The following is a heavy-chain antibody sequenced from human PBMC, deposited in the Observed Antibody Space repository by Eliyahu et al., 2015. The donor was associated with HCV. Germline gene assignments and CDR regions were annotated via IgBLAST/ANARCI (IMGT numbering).Heavy chain of an antibody. CDR1: GFPFSSYA. CDR2: ISGSGGST. CDR3: AKDTSYYDYVWGSSFDY. J-gene: IGHJ4*02. D-gene: IGHD3-16*01. Sequence: EVQLLESGGGLVQPGGSLRLSCVASGFPFSSYAMSWVRQAPGEGLEWVSAISGSGGSTYYADSVKGRFTISRDNSKNTLSLQMNSLRAEDTAVYYCAKDTSYYDYVWGSSFDYWGQGTLVTVSS. V-gene: IGHV3-23*01.